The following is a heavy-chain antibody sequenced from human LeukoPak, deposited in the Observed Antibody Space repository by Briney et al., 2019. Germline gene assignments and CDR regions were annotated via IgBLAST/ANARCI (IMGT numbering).Heavy chain of an antibody. CDR1: GFTFSSYS. Sequence: GGSLRLFCAASGFTFSSYSMNWVRQAPGKGLEWVSSISSSSSYIYYADSVKGRFTISRDNAKNSLYLQMNSLRAEDTAVYYCARRGYSSGPLDYWGQGTLVTVSS. D-gene: IGHD6-19*01. J-gene: IGHJ4*02. CDR2: ISSSSSYI. V-gene: IGHV3-21*01. CDR3: ARRGYSSGPLDY.